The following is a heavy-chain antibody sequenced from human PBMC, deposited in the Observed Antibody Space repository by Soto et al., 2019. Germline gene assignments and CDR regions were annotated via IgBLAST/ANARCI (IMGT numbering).Heavy chain of an antibody. J-gene: IGHJ6*02. CDR3: ATDGEGTYDDYNMDV. Sequence: ASVKVSCKLSKYTVTELAMHWVRQAPGKGLEWMGRFDPEDGGAIYAQKFQGRVTMTEDSSTDTAYMELRRLRSEDTAVYYCATDGEGTYDDYNMDVWGQGTTVTVSS. V-gene: IGHV1-24*01. CDR1: KYTVTELA. CDR2: FDPEDGGA. D-gene: IGHD3-10*01.